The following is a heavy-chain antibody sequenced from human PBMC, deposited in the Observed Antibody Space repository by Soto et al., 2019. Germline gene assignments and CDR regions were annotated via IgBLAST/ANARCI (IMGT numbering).Heavy chain of an antibody. Sequence: ASVKVSCKASGYTFTGHYIHRVRQAPGQGPEWMGEIGPASGDTRYAQKFQGRVTMTRDTSITTVYMELNNLSPDDTAVYYCGRGRSGQLVVFYWGQGTPVTSPQ. V-gene: IGHV1-2*02. CDR2: IGPASGDT. CDR3: GRGRSGQLVVFY. CDR1: GYTFTGHY. D-gene: IGHD3-10*01. J-gene: IGHJ4*02.